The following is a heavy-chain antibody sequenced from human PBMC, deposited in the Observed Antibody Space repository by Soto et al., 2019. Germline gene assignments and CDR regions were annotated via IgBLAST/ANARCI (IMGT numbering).Heavy chain of an antibody. CDR3: AAGGGLPRYY. Sequence: QLQLQESGSGLVKPSQTLSLTCAVSGGSISSGGYSWSWIRQPPGKGLEWIGYIYHSGSTYYNPSLKSRVTIAVDRSKHQYYLKLSSVTAADTAVYYCAAGGGLPRYYWGQGTLVTVSS. CDR1: GGSISSGGYS. V-gene: IGHV4-30-2*01. CDR2: IYHSGST. J-gene: IGHJ4*02. D-gene: IGHD5-12*01.